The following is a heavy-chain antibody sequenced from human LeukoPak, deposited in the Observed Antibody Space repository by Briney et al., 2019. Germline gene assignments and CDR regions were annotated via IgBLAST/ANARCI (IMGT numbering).Heavy chain of an antibody. CDR3: VATRVCGGVLLRPNCLYFEN. V-gene: IGHV3-23*01. CDR2: IDYSGGNT. CDR1: GFTFNNYV. Sequence: TGGSLRLSCAASGFTFNNYVMSWVRQAPGKGLEWVSGIDYSGGNTNYADSVLGRFTVSRDNSKNTLYLQMNRLRAEDTAVYYCVATRVCGGVLLRPNCLYFENWGQGTLVSVSS. D-gene: IGHD3-10*01. J-gene: IGHJ4*02.